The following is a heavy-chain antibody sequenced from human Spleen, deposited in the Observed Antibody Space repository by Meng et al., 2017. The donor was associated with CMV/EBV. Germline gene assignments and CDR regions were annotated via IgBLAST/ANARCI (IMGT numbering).Heavy chain of an antibody. V-gene: IGHV4-59*01. CDR3: ARVQLPYASAWYPRGWYFDL. CDR2: FYYSGSP. CDR1: GGSISSYY. J-gene: IGHJ2*01. D-gene: IGHD6-13*01. Sequence: SETLSLTCTVSGGSISSYYWNWIRQPPGKGLEWIGYFYYSGSPNYNPSLKSRVTISVDTSKNQFSLKLNSVTAADTAVYYCARVQLPYASAWYPRGWYFDLWGRGTLVTVSS.